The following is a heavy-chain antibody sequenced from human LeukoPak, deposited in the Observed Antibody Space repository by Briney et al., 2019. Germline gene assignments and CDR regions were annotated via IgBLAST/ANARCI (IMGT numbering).Heavy chain of an antibody. Sequence: ASVTVSCKASGGTFSSYAISWVRQAPGQGLEWMGGIIPIFGTANYAQKFQGRVTITADESTSTAYMELSSLRSEDTAVYYCARVRMGGIAAAAPQGIDYWGQGTLVTVSS. J-gene: IGHJ4*02. CDR3: ARVRMGGIAAAAPQGIDY. V-gene: IGHV1-69*13. CDR1: GGTFSSYA. CDR2: IIPIFGTA. D-gene: IGHD6-13*01.